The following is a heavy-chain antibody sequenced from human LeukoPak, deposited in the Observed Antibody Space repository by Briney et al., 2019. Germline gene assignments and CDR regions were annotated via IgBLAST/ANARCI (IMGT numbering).Heavy chain of an antibody. J-gene: IGHJ3*02. D-gene: IGHD3-22*01. Sequence: GGSLRLSCAASGFTFSSYWMHWVRQAPGKGLEWVSSISSSSSYIYYADSVKGRFTISRDNAKNSLYLQMNSLRAEDTAVYYCAREGVVATQSDAFDIWGQGTMVTVSS. CDR3: AREGVVATQSDAFDI. CDR1: GFTFSSYW. CDR2: ISSSSSYI. V-gene: IGHV3-21*01.